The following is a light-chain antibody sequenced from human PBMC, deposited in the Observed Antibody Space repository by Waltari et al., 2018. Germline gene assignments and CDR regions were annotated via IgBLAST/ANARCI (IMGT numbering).Light chain of an antibody. CDR2: AAS. CDR3: LQRSNWPHS. J-gene: IGKJ2*03. V-gene: IGKV3-15*01. Sequence: EIVMTQSPATLSLSPGERATLSCRASQSVSSSLTWYQPKPGQAPRLLIYAASSRATGIPDRFTGSGSGTDFTLTSSSLEPEDVAVYYCLQRSNWPHSFGQGTKVEIK. CDR1: QSVSSS.